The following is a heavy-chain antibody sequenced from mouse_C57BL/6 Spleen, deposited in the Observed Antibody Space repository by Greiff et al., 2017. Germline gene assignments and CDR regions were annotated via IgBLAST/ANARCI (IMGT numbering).Heavy chain of an antibody. J-gene: IGHJ2*01. CDR3: ARDGDYGSSPWYFDY. Sequence: EVKLMESGGGLVKPGGSLKLSCAASGFTFSSYAMSWVRQTPEKRLEWVATISDGGSYTYYPDNVKGRFTISRDIAKNNLYLQMSHLKSEETAMYYCARDGDYGSSPWYFDYWGQGTTLTVSS. V-gene: IGHV5-4*01. CDR2: ISDGGSYT. D-gene: IGHD1-1*01. CDR1: GFTFSSYA.